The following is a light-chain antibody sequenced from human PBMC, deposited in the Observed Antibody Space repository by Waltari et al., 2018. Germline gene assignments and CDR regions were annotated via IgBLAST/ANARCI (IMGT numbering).Light chain of an antibody. CDR2: KVS. Sequence: VAMTQSPLYLPDPVGHLASITCRCRQRLVSRDGNTYFNWFQQRPGQAPRRLLYKVSNRDSGVPDRFSGSGSGTDFTLRISRVEAEDVGVYYCMQGTHWPWTFGQGTKVEIK. CDR3: MQGTHWPWT. J-gene: IGKJ1*01. V-gene: IGKV2-30*01. CDR1: QRLVSRDGNTY.